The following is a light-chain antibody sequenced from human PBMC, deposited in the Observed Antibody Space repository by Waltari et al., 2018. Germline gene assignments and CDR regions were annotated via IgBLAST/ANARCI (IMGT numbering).Light chain of an antibody. CDR3: SSYAGNNIYV. V-gene: IGLV2-8*01. CDR1: SSDVGGYDY. Sequence: QSALTQPPSASGSPGQSVTISCTGTSSDVGGYDYVSWYQQHPCNAPKLMISEVSKRPSVVPDRFSGSKSGNTASLTVSGLQAEDEADYYCSSYAGNNIYVFGAGTKVTVL. J-gene: IGLJ1*01. CDR2: EVS.